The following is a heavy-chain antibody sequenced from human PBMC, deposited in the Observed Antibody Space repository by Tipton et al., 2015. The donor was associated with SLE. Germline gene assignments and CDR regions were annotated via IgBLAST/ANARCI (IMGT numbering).Heavy chain of an antibody. CDR3: AREATAMGPFDY. V-gene: IGHV1-18*01. CDR1: GYTFTSYG. J-gene: IGHJ4*02. Sequence: QSGAEVKKPGASVKVSCKASGYTFTSYGISWVRQAPGQGLEWMGWISAYNGNTNYAQNLQGRVTMTTDTSTSTAYMEARSLRYDDTAVYYCAREATAMGPFDYWGQGTLVTVSS. D-gene: IGHD5-18*01. CDR2: ISAYNGNT.